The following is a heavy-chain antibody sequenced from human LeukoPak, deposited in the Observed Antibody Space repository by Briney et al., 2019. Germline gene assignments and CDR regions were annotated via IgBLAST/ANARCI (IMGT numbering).Heavy chain of an antibody. V-gene: IGHV3-30*02. CDR1: GFTFSSYG. CDR2: IRYDGSNK. Sequence: GGSLRLSCAASGFTFSSYGMQWVRQAPGKGLEWVAFIRYDGSNKYYADSVKGRFTISRGNSKNTLYLQMNSLRAEDTAVYYCRGDIVVVPAAQWGGAFDIWGQGTMVTVSS. J-gene: IGHJ3*02. D-gene: IGHD2-2*01. CDR3: RGDIVVVPAAQWGGAFDI.